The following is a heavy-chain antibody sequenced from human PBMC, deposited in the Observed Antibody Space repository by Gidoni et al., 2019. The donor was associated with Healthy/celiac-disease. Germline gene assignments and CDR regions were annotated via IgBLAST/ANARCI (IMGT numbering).Heavy chain of an antibody. CDR2: IYYSGST. J-gene: IGHJ4*02. CDR3: ARTHSTTVTNTLFDY. V-gene: IGHV4-31*03. D-gene: IGHD4-17*01. Sequence: QVQLQESGPGLVKPSQTLSLTCTVSVGSISSGGYYWSWIRQHPGKGLEWIGYIYYSGSTYYNPSLKSRVTISVDTSKNQFSLKLSSVTAADTAVYYCARTHSTTVTNTLFDYWGQGTLVTVSS. CDR1: VGSISSGGYY.